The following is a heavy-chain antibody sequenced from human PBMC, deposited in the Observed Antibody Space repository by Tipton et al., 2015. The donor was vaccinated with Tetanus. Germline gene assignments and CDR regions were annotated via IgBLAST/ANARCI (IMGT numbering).Heavy chain of an antibody. D-gene: IGHD5-12*01. Sequence: SLRLSCAASGFTFTNYAMSWVRQAPGKGLEWVSAISGSGGSTYYADSVKGRFTFSRGNSKNTLYLQMNSLRAGDTAVYYCAKVGATASDYWGQGTLVTVSS. CDR3: AKVGATASDY. CDR2: ISGSGGST. CDR1: GFTFTNYA. V-gene: IGHV3-23*01. J-gene: IGHJ4*02.